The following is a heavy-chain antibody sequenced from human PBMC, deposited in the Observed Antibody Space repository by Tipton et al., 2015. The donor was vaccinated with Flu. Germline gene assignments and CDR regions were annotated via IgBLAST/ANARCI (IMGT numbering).Heavy chain of an antibody. CDR3: ARAADFWSGFQNLNWFDP. D-gene: IGHD3-3*01. V-gene: IGHV5-51*01. Sequence: VQLVQSGAEVKKPGESLKISCKGSGYTFTNYWIGWVRQMPGKGLEWMGIIYPGDSDTRYSPSFQGQVTISVDKSTTTAYLQWSSLKASDSAIYYCARAADFWSGFQNLNWFDPWGQGTLVTVSS. J-gene: IGHJ5*02. CDR1: GYTFTNYW. CDR2: IYPGDSDT.